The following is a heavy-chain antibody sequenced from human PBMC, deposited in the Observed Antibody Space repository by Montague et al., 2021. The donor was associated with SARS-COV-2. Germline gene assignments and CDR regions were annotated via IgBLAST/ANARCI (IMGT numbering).Heavy chain of an antibody. CDR2: IYRGGST. D-gene: IGHD6-6*01. CDR3: ARDAEGIAARRSDAFGI. V-gene: IGHV3-53*01. J-gene: IGHJ3*02. CDR1: GFTVSSTY. Sequence: SLRLSCAASGFTVSSTYMNWVRQAPGKGQEWVSVIYRGGSTYYADSVKGRFTISRDNSKNTLYLQMNSLRAEDTAVYYCARDAEGIAARRSDAFGIWGQGTMVTVSS.